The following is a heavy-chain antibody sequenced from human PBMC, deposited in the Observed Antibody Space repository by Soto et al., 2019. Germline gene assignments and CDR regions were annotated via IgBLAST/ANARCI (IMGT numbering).Heavy chain of an antibody. CDR2: IYNSGST. CDR1: GGSISSYY. J-gene: IGHJ4*02. D-gene: IGHD4-17*01. CDR3: AYGDSRGPFDS. V-gene: IGHV4-59*01. Sequence: QVQLQESGPGLVRPSETLSLTCTVSGGSISSYYWSWIRQPPGKGLEWIGYIYNSGSTNYNPSLKNRVTISVDTSKNQFSLKLSSVTAAVTAVYYCAYGDSRGPFDSLGQGTLVTVSS.